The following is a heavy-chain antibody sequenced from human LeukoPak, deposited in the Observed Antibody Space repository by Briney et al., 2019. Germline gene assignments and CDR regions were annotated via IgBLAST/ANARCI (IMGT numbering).Heavy chain of an antibody. D-gene: IGHD3-9*01. J-gene: IGHJ5*02. CDR2: INSDGNSM. CDR1: GFTISGHW. CDR3: AKDYNILTGYYVNWFDP. Sequence: PGGSLRLSCAASGFTISGHWMHWVRQGPGKGLVWVSRINSDGNSMAYADSVKGRFTISRDNSKNTLYLQMNSLRVEDTAVYYCAKDYNILTGYYVNWFDPWGQGTLVTVSS. V-gene: IGHV3-74*01.